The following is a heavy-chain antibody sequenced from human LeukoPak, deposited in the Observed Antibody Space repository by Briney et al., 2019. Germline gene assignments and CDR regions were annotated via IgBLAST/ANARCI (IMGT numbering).Heavy chain of an antibody. Sequence: GGPLSLSCIASGFSFGDYAMSWVRQAPGKGLEWVGFVRIKAYRGATKNAASVKDRFTISRDDSKSIAYLQMNSLKTEDTAIYYCTSVYDTSAYYHSGIDYWGQGTLVTVSS. CDR1: GFSFGDYA. D-gene: IGHD3-22*01. V-gene: IGHV3-49*04. CDR2: VRIKAYRGAT. J-gene: IGHJ4*02. CDR3: TSVYDTSAYYHSGIDY.